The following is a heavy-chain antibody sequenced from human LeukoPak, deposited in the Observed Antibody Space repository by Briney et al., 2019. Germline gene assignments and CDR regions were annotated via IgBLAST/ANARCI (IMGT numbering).Heavy chain of an antibody. CDR1: GYTFTDYY. J-gene: IGHJ5*02. Sequence: GVAVNVSCKASGYTFTDYYVHWVRPAAGQGLAWMGWINPNTGGTNYAQKFQGKVTMTKDTSTNAAYMELNKLTSDDTTVYYCGRGNKSFDPWGQGTLVTVSS. CDR2: INPNTGGT. V-gene: IGHV1-2*02. CDR3: GRGNKSFDP.